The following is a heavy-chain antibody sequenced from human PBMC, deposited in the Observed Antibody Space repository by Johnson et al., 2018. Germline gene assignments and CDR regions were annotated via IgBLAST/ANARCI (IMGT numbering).Heavy chain of an antibody. CDR3: TTYFGILAGYPRGAFDI. CDR2: IRSKANSYAT. Sequence: VQLQESGGGLVQPGGSLKLSCAASGFTFSGSAMHWVRPASGKGLEWVGRIRSKANSYATAYAASVKGRFTISRDDSKNTAYLQMNSLKTEDTAVYYCTTYFGILAGYPRGAFDIWGQGTMVTVSS. V-gene: IGHV3-73*02. CDR1: GFTFSGSA. J-gene: IGHJ3*02. D-gene: IGHD3-9*01.